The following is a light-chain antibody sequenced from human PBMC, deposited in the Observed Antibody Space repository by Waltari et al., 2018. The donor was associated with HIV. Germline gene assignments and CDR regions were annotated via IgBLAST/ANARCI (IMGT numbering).Light chain of an antibody. V-gene: IGLV2-11*01. CDR2: EFS. CDR1: SSDVGGYNY. Sequence: QSALTQPRSVSGSPGQSVTISCTGTSSDVGGYNYVSWYQQHPRKAPKGIIYEFSKWPSGVPDRFSGSKSCNTASLTISWLQAEDEADYYCCSYAGSYSFLFGGGTHLTVL. CDR3: CSYAGSYSFL. J-gene: IGLJ3*02.